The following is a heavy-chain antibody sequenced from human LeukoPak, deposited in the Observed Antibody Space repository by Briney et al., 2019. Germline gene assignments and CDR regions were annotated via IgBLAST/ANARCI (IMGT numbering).Heavy chain of an antibody. D-gene: IGHD4-17*01. V-gene: IGHV3-33*01. CDR1: GFTFSSYG. CDR3: ARATDYGAPFDY. CDR2: IWYDGSNK. Sequence: PGGSLRLSCAASGFTFSSYGMHWVRQAPGKGLEWVAVIWYDGSNKYYADSVKGRFTISRDNSKNTLYLQMNSLRGEDTAIYYCARATDYGAPFDYWGQGTLVAVSS. J-gene: IGHJ4*02.